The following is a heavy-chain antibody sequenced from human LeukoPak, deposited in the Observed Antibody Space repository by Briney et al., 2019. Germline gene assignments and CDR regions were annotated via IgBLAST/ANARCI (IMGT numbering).Heavy chain of an antibody. Sequence: SETLSLTCAVSGGSISSGGYSWSWIRQAPGKGLEWIGYIYHSGSTYYNPSLKSRVTISVDRSKNQFSLKLSSVTAADTAVYYCARDGGVGYNSFDYWGQGTLVTVSS. CDR1: GGSISSGGYS. V-gene: IGHV4-30-2*01. D-gene: IGHD5-24*01. CDR2: IYHSGST. J-gene: IGHJ4*02. CDR3: ARDGGVGYNSFDY.